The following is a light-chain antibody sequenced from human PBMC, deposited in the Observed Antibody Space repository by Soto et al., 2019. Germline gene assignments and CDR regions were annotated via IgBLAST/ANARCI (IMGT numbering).Light chain of an antibody. CDR2: DAS. CDR1: QGVLCY. V-gene: IGKV3-11*01. CDR3: QQYNNWPGT. J-gene: IGKJ1*01. Sequence: EIVLTQSPATLSLSPGERATFSCRASQGVLCYMSWYQQKPGQAPRLLIYDASTRATGIPVRFSGSGSGTEFTLSISSVKPEDFAVYYCQQYNNWPGTFGQGTKVDI.